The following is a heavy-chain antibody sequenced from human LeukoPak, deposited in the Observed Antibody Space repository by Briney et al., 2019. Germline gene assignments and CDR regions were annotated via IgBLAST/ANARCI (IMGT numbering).Heavy chain of an antibody. D-gene: IGHD2-21*02. J-gene: IGHJ4*02. CDR3: ASTYCGGDCYLGYFDY. CDR1: GFSFSSYS. CDR2: VSSSSSTI. V-gene: IGHV3-48*01. Sequence: PGGSLRLSCAASGFSFSSYSMNWVRQAPGKGLEWISYVSSSSSTIYYADSVKGRFTISRDNAKNSLYLQINSLRAEDTAVYYCASTYCGGDCYLGYFDYWGQGTLVTVSS.